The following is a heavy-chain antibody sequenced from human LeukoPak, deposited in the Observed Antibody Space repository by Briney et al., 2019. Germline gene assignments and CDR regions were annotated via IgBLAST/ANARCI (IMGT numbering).Heavy chain of an antibody. CDR3: ARTGYSSGWYNY. D-gene: IGHD6-19*01. V-gene: IGHV4-39*07. Sequence: SETLSLTCTVSGGSISSSDFYGGWIRQPPGKGLEWIGGIFHSGTTYYNPSLKSRVTISVDTSKNQFSLKLSSVTAADTAVYYCARTGYSSGWYNYWGQGTLVTVSS. CDR1: GGSISSSDFY. J-gene: IGHJ4*02. CDR2: IFHSGTT.